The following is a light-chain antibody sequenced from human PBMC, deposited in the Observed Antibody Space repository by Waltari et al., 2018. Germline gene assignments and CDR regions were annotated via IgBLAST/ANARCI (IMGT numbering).Light chain of an antibody. Sequence: DIQMTQSPSTLSASVGDRVTITCRASQSVSTWLAWYQQKPGKAPKLLIYKASTLETGVPSRFSGSGSGTVFTLTISSLQPDDFATYYCQQYNSYPCTFGQGSKVEI. J-gene: IGKJ1*01. CDR3: QQYNSYPCT. CDR1: QSVSTW. V-gene: IGKV1-5*03. CDR2: KAS.